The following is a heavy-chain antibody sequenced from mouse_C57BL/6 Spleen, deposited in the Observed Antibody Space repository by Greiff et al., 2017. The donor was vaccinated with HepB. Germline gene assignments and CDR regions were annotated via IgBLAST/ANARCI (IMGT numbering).Heavy chain of an antibody. Sequence: QVQLQQSGAELVRPGASVTLSCKASGYTFTDYEMHWVKQTPVHGLEWIGAIAPETGGTAYNQKFKGKAILTADKSSSTAYMELRSLTSEDSAVYYCTNPSYYSNSCWGQGTTLTVAS. CDR2: IAPETGGT. CDR3: TNPSYYSNSC. D-gene: IGHD2-5*01. J-gene: IGHJ2*01. CDR1: GYTFTDYE. V-gene: IGHV1-15*01.